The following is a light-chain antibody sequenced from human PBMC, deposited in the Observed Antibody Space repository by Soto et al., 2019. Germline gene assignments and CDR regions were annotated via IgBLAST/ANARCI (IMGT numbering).Light chain of an antibody. CDR1: ENINTW. J-gene: IGKJ2*01. CDR2: AAS. Sequence: DIQMTQSPSTLSASVGDRVTITCRASENINTWLAWYQQKPGKAPKLLIYAASSLEGGVPSRFSGSGSGTEFTLTISSLHPDDFATYDCQQYNNWYAFGQGTNLEIK. CDR3: QQYNNWYA. V-gene: IGKV1-5*01.